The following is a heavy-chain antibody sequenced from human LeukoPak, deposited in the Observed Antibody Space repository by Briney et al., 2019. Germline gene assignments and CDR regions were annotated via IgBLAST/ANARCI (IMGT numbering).Heavy chain of an antibody. D-gene: IGHD5-12*01. J-gene: IGHJ4*02. CDR2: ISGSGGSA. Sequence: GRSLRLSCAASGFTFSSYAMSWVRQAPGKGLEWISAISGSGGSAYNADSMKGRFTISRDNSKNTLYLQMNSLRAEDTAVYYCAKDRQYSGYDCSTDYWGQGTLVTVSS. CDR1: GFTFSSYA. V-gene: IGHV3-23*01. CDR3: AKDRQYSGYDCSTDY.